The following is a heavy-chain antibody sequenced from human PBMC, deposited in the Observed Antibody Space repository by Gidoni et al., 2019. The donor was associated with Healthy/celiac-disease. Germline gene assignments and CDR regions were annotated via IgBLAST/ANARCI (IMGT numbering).Heavy chain of an antibody. CDR2: IIPILGIA. J-gene: IGHJ4*02. V-gene: IGHV1-69*04. CDR3: ARGGMATINDY. Sequence: QVPLVQSGAEGKKPGSSVKVSCKASGGTFSSYAISWVRQAPGQGLEWMGRIIPILGIANYAQKFQGRVTITADKSTSTAYMELSSLRSEDTAVYYCARGGMATINDYWGQGTLVTVSS. D-gene: IGHD5-12*01. CDR1: GGTFSSYA.